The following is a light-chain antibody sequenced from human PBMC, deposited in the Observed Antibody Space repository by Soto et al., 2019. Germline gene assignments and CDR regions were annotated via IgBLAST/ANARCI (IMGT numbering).Light chain of an antibody. CDR1: TSNIGNNF. Sequence: QSVLTQPPSASGTPGQRVAISCFGSTSNIGNNFGYWYQQLPGTAPKLLIYRNYNRPSGVPDRFSGSKSGTSTSLAISGLRSEDEGDYYCAVWDDSLSGVVFGGGTKLTVL. J-gene: IGLJ2*01. V-gene: IGLV1-47*01. CDR2: RNY. CDR3: AVWDDSLSGVV.